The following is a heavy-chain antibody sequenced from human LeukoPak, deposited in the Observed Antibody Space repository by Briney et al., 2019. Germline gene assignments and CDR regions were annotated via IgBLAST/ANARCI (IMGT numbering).Heavy chain of an antibody. J-gene: IGHJ4*02. CDR1: GFTFSSYR. D-gene: IGHD4-11*01. V-gene: IGHV3-74*01. CDR2: INTDGTST. Sequence: GGSLRLSCPASGFTFSSYRIHWVRQAPGKGLVWVSRINTDGTSTTYADSVKGRFTISRDNAKNTLYLQMNSLRAEDTAVYYCARADSNWSFNYWGQGTLVTVPS. CDR3: ARADSNWSFNY.